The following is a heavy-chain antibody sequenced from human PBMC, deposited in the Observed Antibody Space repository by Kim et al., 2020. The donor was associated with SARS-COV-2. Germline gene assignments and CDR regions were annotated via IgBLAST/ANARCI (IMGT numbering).Heavy chain of an antibody. J-gene: IGHJ4*02. Sequence: ASVKVSCKASGYTFTNYGISWVRQAPGQGLEWMAWISVYSGTKYTQRLQGRVTVTTDTSSRTAYMELRSLRSDDTARYYCARAGYPSMAGAEFGGQGT. CDR2: ISVYSGT. V-gene: IGHV1-18*01. CDR1: GYTFTNYG. D-gene: IGHD3-10*02. CDR3: ARAGYPSMAGAEF.